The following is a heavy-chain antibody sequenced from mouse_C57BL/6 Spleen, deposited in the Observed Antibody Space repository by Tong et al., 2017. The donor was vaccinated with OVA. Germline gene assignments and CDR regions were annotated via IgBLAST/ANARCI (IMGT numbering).Heavy chain of an antibody. D-gene: IGHD1-1*01. CDR3: ARIYYYGSSYGYYYAMDY. J-gene: IGHJ4*01. CDR2: INPNNGGT. V-gene: IGHV1-18*01. Sequence: EVQLQQSGPELVKPGASVKIPCKASGYTFTDYNMDWVKQSHGKSLEWIGDINPNNGGTIYNQKFKGKATLTVDKSSSTAYMELRSLTSEDTAVYYCARIYYYGSSYGYYYAMDYWGQGTSVTVSS. CDR1: GYTFTDYN.